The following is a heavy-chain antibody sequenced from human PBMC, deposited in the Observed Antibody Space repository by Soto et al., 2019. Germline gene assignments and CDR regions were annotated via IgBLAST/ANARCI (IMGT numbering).Heavy chain of an antibody. CDR3: ARGEQYSGRIFDY. J-gene: IGHJ4*01. D-gene: IGHD1-26*01. V-gene: IGHV6-1*01. Sequence: QTLSLPWAISGDSVSSNSARWSWVRQSPSRGLEWLGRTYYRSKWYYEYAVSVRGRITINPDTSKNQYSLQLNSVTPEDTAVYFCARGEQYSGRIFDYWGQGTLVTVSS. CDR2: TYYRSKWYY. CDR1: GDSVSSNSAR.